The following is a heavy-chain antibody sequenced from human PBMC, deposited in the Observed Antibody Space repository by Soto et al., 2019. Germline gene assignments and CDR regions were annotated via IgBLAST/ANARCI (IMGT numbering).Heavy chain of an antibody. CDR2: IYYSGST. CDR3: ASHDYAHYGMDV. CDR1: GGSISSGDYY. V-gene: IGHV4-30-4*01. Sequence: QVQLQESGPGLVKPSQTLSLTCTVSGGSISSGDYYWSWIRQPPGKGLEWIGYIYYSGSTYYNPSLKSRVTISVDMSKNHFSPKLTSVTAADKAVYYCASHDYAHYGMDVWGQGTTVTVSS. J-gene: IGHJ6*02. D-gene: IGHD3-16*01.